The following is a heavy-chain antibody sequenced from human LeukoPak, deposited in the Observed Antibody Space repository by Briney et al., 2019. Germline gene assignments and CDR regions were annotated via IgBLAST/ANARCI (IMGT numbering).Heavy chain of an antibody. CDR1: GYTFSGYY. CDR2: INPSGGST. J-gene: IGHJ4*02. CDR3: ARVSRAAALGY. Sequence: ASVKVSCKASGYTFSGYYMFWVRQAPGQGLEWMGIINPSGGSTSYAQKFQGRLTMTRDMSTSTVYMELSSLRFEDTAVYYCARVSRAAALGYWGQGTLVTVSS. D-gene: IGHD6-13*01. V-gene: IGHV1-46*01.